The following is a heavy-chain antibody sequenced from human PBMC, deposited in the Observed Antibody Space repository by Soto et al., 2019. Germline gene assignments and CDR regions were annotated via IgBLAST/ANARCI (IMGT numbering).Heavy chain of an antibody. J-gene: IGHJ6*02. Sequence: ASVKVSCKASGYTFTSYGISWVRQAPGQGLEWMGWISAYNGNTNYAQKLQGRVTMTTDTSTSTAYMELRSLRPDDTAVYYCARDIAAAGLLYGMDVWGQGTTVTVSS. CDR2: ISAYNGNT. V-gene: IGHV1-18*01. D-gene: IGHD6-13*01. CDR1: GYTFTSYG. CDR3: ARDIAAAGLLYGMDV.